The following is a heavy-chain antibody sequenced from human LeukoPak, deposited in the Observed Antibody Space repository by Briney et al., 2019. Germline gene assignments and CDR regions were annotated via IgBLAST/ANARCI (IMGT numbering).Heavy chain of an antibody. J-gene: IGHJ4*02. CDR1: GGSMTSYY. CDR2: IFYTGRT. Sequence: SETLSLTCTVSGGSMTSYYWSWIRQPPGKGLEWIGYIFYTGRTNYNPSLKSRVTISVDTSKNQFSLKLSSVTAADTAVYYCARLNDYGDDQAVFDYWGQGTLVTVSS. D-gene: IGHD4-17*01. V-gene: IGHV4-59*08. CDR3: ARLNDYGDDQAVFDY.